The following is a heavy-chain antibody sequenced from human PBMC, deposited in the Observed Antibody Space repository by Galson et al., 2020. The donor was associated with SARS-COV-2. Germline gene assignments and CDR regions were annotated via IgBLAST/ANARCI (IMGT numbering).Heavy chain of an antibody. D-gene: IGHD3-3*01. J-gene: IGHJ3*02. V-gene: IGHV4-59*08. Sequence: SETLSLTCTVSGGSISSYYWSWIRQPPGKGLEWIGYIYYSGSTNYNPSLKSRVTISVDTSKNQFSLKLSSVTAADTAVYYCARHSLAGDYYDIWIGYLLGVHDGFDIWGQGTMVTVSS. CDR1: GGSISSYY. CDR2: IYYSGST. CDR3: ARHSLAGDYYDIWIGYLLGVHDGFDI.